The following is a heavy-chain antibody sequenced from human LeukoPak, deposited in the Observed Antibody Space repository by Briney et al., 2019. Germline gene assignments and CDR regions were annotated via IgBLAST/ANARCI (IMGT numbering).Heavy chain of an antibody. J-gene: IGHJ6*03. CDR3: ARVFEHYDFWSGYSYYYYMDV. CDR2: IKQDGSEK. V-gene: IGHV3-7*01. D-gene: IGHD3-3*01. Sequence: GGSLRLSCAASGFTFSSYWMSWVRQAPGKGLEWVANIKQDGSEKYYADSVKGRFTISRDNAKNSLYLQMNSLRAEDTAVYYCARVFEHYDFWSGYSYYYYMDVWGKGTTVTVSS. CDR1: GFTFSSYW.